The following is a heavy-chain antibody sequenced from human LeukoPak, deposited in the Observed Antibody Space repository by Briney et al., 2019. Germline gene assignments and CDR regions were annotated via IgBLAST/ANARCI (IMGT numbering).Heavy chain of an antibody. CDR2: SHSSGDT. V-gene: IGHV4-59*12. Sequence: SETLSLTCTISGGSISDYYWGWIRQPPGKGLAWIGYSHSSGDTNYNSSLKSRVTISLDTSKNDFSLRLSSVTAADTAVYYCARVFYYYGSGSYYSYFDYWGQGTLVTVSS. J-gene: IGHJ4*02. CDR1: GGSISDYY. D-gene: IGHD3-10*01. CDR3: ARVFYYYGSGSYYSYFDY.